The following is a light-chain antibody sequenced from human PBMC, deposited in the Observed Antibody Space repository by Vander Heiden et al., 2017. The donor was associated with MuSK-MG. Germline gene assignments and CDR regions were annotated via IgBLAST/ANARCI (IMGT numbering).Light chain of an antibody. J-gene: IGKJ1*01. CDR1: QSSSSY. Sequence: LEITRSLSSLSASVGHSVTITVRASQSSSSYLNCYKQKPGYPPKLLLSATSRLQSGGPSRFSGSGSGTESTTTISIPQPEHFANYFSQHSYRTPGTFGQGTKVEIK. CDR2: ATS. V-gene: IGKV1-39*01. CDR3: QHSYRTPGT.